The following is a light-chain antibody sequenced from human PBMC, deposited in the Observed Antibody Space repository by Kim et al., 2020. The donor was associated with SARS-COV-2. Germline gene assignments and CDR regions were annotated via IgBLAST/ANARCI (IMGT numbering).Light chain of an antibody. V-gene: IGKV3-20*01. CDR2: SGS. CDR1: QGGCGNC. J-gene: IGKJ2*01. CDR3: QQYGTAPPYT. Sequence: PGETATLPCRAGQGGCGNCLAWYQQKPGQAPRLLIYSGSSRATGVPERFSGSGSGTEFILSISRLEPEDFAMYYCQQYGTAPPYTFGRGTKLEI.